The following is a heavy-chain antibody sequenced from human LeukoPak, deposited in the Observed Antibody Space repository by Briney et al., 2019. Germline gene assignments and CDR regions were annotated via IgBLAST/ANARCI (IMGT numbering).Heavy chain of an antibody. V-gene: IGHV3-9*01. CDR2: ISWNSGSI. D-gene: IGHD3-22*01. CDR3: ASEVPYYYDSSGYHLFDY. Sequence: GGSLRLSCAASGFTFDDYAMHWVRQAPGKGLEWVSGISWNSGSIGYADSVKGRFTISRDNAKNSLYLQMNSLRAEDTAVYYCASEVPYYYDSSGYHLFDYWGQGTLVTVSS. CDR1: GFTFDDYA. J-gene: IGHJ4*02.